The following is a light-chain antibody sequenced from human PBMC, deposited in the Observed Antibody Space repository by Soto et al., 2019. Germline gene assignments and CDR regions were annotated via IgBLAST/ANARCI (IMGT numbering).Light chain of an antibody. J-gene: IGKJ3*01. Sequence: EIVMTQSPATLSVSPGERATLSCRAGQSVSSNLAWYQQKPGQAPRLLIYGASTRATGIPARFSGSGSGTEFTLTISSLQSEDFAVYYCQQYNNWPFTFGPGTEVDIK. CDR3: QQYNNWPFT. CDR2: GAS. CDR1: QSVSSN. V-gene: IGKV3-15*01.